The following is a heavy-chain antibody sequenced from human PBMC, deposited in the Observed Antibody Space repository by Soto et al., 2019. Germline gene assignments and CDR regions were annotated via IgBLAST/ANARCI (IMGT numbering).Heavy chain of an antibody. Sequence: QVQLQQWGAGLLKPSETLSLTCAVYGGSFSGYYWSWIRQPPGKGLEWIGEINHSGSTNYNPSLKSRVTLSVDTSKHQFSLKLSSVTAADTAVYYCARRDGRLLWFGELLSHDAFDIWGQGTMVTVSS. CDR1: GGSFSGYY. CDR3: ARRDGRLLWFGELLSHDAFDI. J-gene: IGHJ3*02. D-gene: IGHD3-10*01. V-gene: IGHV4-34*01. CDR2: INHSGST.